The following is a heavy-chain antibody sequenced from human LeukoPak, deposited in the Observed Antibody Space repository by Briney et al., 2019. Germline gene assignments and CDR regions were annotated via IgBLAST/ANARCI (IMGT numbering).Heavy chain of an antibody. CDR1: GGSFSGYY. Sequence: SETLSLTCAVYGGSFSGYYWSWIRQPPGKGLEWIGEINHSGSTNYSPSLKSRVTISVDTSKNQFSLKLSSVTAADTAVYYCARGRVAVAGTNFDYWGQGTLVTVSS. CDR2: INHSGST. CDR3: ARGRVAVAGTNFDY. V-gene: IGHV4-34*01. D-gene: IGHD6-19*01. J-gene: IGHJ4*02.